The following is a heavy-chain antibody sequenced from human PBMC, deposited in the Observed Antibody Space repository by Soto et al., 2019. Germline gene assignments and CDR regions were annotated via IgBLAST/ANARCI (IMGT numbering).Heavy chain of an antibody. D-gene: IGHD5-12*01. CDR3: ARCQVAREDYYYYSDMAV. V-gene: IGHV4-59*01. CDR2: IYYSGST. J-gene: IGHJ6*03. Sequence: KGLQWIGDIYYSGSTNYNPSLKSRVTISVDTSKNQFSLKLSSVTAADTAVYYCARCQVAREDYYYYSDMAVRGKRTTVIVFS.